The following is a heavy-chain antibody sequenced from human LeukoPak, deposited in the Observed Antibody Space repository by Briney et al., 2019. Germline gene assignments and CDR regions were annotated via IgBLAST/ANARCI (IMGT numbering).Heavy chain of an antibody. V-gene: IGHV4-59*13. CDR3: ARSSKTYYMDV. CDR2: IYYSGST. CDR1: GGSISTYF. J-gene: IGHJ6*03. Sequence: SETLSLTCTVSGGSISTYFWTWIRQPPGKGLEWVGYIYYSGSTHYNSSLKSRVSISIDTSNNQFSLQLNSVTAADTAVYYCARSSKTYYMDVWGRGATVTVSS.